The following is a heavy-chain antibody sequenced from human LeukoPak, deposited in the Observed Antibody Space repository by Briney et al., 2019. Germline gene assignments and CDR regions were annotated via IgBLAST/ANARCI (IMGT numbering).Heavy chain of an antibody. CDR3: AREKNSYGYIHYFDY. D-gene: IGHD5-18*01. V-gene: IGHV1-18*04. CDR2: ISAYNGNT. Sequence: GASVKVSCKASGYTFTSYGISWVRQAPGQGLEWMGWISAYNGNTNYAQKLQGRDTMTTDTSTSTAYMELRSLRSDDTAVYYCAREKNSYGYIHYFDYWGQGTLFTVSS. J-gene: IGHJ4*02. CDR1: GYTFTSYG.